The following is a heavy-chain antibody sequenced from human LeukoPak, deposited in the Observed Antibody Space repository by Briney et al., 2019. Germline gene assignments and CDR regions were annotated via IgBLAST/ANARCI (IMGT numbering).Heavy chain of an antibody. V-gene: IGHV1-24*01. CDR1: GYTLTELS. CDR3: RGISGYYPGFDY. Sequence: GASVKVSCKVSGYTLTELSMHWVRQAPGKGLEWMGGFDPEDGETIYAQKFQGRVTKTEDTSTDTAYMELSSLRSEDTAVYYCRGISGYYPGFDYWGQGTLVTVSS. D-gene: IGHD3-22*01. CDR2: FDPEDGET. J-gene: IGHJ4*02.